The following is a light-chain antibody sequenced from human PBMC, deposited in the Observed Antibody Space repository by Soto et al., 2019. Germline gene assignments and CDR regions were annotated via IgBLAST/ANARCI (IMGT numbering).Light chain of an antibody. CDR2: AAS. V-gene: IGKV1-6*01. J-gene: IGKJ1*01. CDR3: LLDFRYFWA. Sequence: AIQLTQSPSSLYASVGDRVTITCRASQAIRTALGWYQQKPGKVPKLLIYAASILQSGVPSRFSGSGSGTDFTLTISSLRPEDFATYYCLLDFRYFWAFGQGTKVELK. CDR1: QAIRTA.